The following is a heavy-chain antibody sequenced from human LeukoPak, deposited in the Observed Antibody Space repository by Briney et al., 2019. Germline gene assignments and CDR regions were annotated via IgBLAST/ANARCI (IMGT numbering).Heavy chain of an antibody. CDR3: AKGTSSLNYDAFDI. CDR1: GFNFSSFG. D-gene: IGHD6-19*01. Sequence: HAGGSLRLSCAASGFNFSSFGVNWVRQGPGKGLEWGSGISFIISTWSADSVKGRFTISRDNSKNTVYLQMNSLRDDDTAVYYCAKGTSSLNYDAFDIWGQGTLVTVSS. CDR2: ISFIIST. J-gene: IGHJ3*02. V-gene: IGHV3-23*01.